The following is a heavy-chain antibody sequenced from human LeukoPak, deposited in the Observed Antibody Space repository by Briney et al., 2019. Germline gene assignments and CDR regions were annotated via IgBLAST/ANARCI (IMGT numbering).Heavy chain of an antibody. CDR2: LNNDGSTS. CDR3: ARGRYLTGYYRVFDY. Sequence: QPGGSLRLSCAASGFTFTNYWMHWVRQAPGKGLVWVSRLNNDGSTSSYADFVKGRFTISRDNAKNTLYLQMNSLRAEDTAVYYCARGRYLTGYYRVFDYWGQGTLVTVSS. CDR1: GFTFTNYW. J-gene: IGHJ4*02. V-gene: IGHV3-74*01. D-gene: IGHD3-9*01.